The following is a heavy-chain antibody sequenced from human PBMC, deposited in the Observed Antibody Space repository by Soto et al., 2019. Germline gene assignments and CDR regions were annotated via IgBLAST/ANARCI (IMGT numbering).Heavy chain of an antibody. Sequence: EVQLLESGGGLVQPGGSLRLSCAASGFSIFNHAMTWFRQAPGKGLECVSVITASGGNTYYADSMRGRLTISKDSSKNTVYLQMNSLRAEDTAVYYCVRGRQQSFIRPGADVWGQGTTVTVSS. V-gene: IGHV3-23*01. J-gene: IGHJ6*02. CDR3: VRGRQQSFIRPGADV. D-gene: IGHD6-13*01. CDR1: GFSIFNHA. CDR2: ITASGGNT.